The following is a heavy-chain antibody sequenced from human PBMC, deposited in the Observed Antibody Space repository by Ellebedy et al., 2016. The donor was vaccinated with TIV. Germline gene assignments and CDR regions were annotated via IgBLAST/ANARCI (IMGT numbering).Heavy chain of an antibody. V-gene: IGHV4-34*01. D-gene: IGHD3-9*01. CDR2: FHYSGNT. CDR3: ARHAGATKDVLTGYHGPSDLDY. J-gene: IGHJ4*02. Sequence: SETLSLTCAVYGGSLSGYYWSWIRQSPGKGLEWIGTFHYSGNTYYNPSLKSRVTISVDTSKNQFSLRLSSVTAADTAMYYCARHAGATKDVLTGYHGPSDLDYWGQGTHVTVSS. CDR1: GGSLSGYY.